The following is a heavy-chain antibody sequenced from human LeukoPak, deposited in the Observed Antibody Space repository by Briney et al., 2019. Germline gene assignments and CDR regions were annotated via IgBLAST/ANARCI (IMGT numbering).Heavy chain of an antibody. V-gene: IGHV3-48*03. CDR3: AELGITMIGGV. CDR1: GFTFSSYE. D-gene: IGHD3-10*02. CDR2: ISSSGSTI. J-gene: IGHJ6*04. Sequence: GGSLRLSCAASGFTFSSYEMNWLRQAPGKGLEWVSYISSSGSTIYYADSVKGRFTISRDNAKNSLYLQMNSLRAEDTAVYYCAELGITMIGGVWGKETTVTISS.